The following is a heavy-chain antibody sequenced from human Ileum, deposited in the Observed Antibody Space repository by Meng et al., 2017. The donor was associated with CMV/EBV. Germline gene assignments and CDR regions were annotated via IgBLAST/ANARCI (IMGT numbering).Heavy chain of an antibody. D-gene: IGHD2-2*01. CDR3: AAAIYYYYGMNV. V-gene: IGHV4-34*01. CDR2: INHSGST. Sequence: SETLSLTCAVYGGSFSGYYWSWIRQPPGKGLEWIGEINHSGSTNYNPSLKSRVTISVDTSKNQFSLKLSPVTAADTAVYYCAAAIYYYYGMNVWGQGTTVTVSS. CDR1: GGSFSGYY. J-gene: IGHJ6*02.